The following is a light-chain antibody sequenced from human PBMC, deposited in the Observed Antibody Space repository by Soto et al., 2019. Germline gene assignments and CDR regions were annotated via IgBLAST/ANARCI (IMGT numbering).Light chain of an antibody. CDR1: QSVNSDY. CDR3: LYDGGSTLT. Sequence: EILMTQSPATLSVSPGERATLSCRASQSVNSDYLACFQQKPCHAPRLLIYVASTRTTFIPGRFSGGGDGTDFTPTIGMVEQGDFVVYCCLYDGGSTLTFGQGTRLEIK. CDR2: VAS. J-gene: IGKJ5*01. V-gene: IGKV3-20*01.